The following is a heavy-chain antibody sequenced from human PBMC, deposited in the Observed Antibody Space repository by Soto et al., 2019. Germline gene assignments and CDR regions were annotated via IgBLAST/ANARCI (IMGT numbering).Heavy chain of an antibody. CDR3: ATLLKTYYYDSSGYPTMAFDY. CDR1: GYTLTELS. V-gene: IGHV1-24*01. Sequence: ASVKVSCKVSGYTLTELSMHWVRQAPGKGLEWMGGFDPEDGETIYAQKFQGRVTMTEDTSTDTAYMELSSLRSEDTAVYYCATLLKTYYYDSSGYPTMAFDYWGQGTLVTVSS. D-gene: IGHD3-22*01. CDR2: FDPEDGET. J-gene: IGHJ4*02.